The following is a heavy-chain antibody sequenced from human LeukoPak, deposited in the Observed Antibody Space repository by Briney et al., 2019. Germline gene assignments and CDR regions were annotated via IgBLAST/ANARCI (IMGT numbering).Heavy chain of an antibody. V-gene: IGHV4-59*08. CDR1: GGSISSYY. Sequence: SETLSLTCTVSGGSISSYYWSWIRQPPGKGLEWIGYIYYSGSTNYNPSLKSRVTISVDTSKNQFSLKLSSVTAADTAVYYCARHLNSRENFDYWGQGTLVTASS. CDR3: ARHLNSRENFDY. CDR2: IYYSGST. D-gene: IGHD6-13*01. J-gene: IGHJ4*02.